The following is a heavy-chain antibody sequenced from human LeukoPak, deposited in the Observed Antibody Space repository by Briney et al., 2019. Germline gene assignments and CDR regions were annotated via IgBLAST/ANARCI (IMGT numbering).Heavy chain of an antibody. J-gene: IGHJ4*02. CDR3: ARGGGYGDYEPYYYDSSGHFDY. V-gene: IGHV4-61*01. Sequence: PSQTLSLTCTVSGGSISSGSYYWSWIRQPPGKGLEWIGYIYYSGSTNYNPSLKSRVTISVDTSKNQFSLKLSSVIAADTAVYYCARGGGYGDYEPYYYDSSGHFDYWGQGTLVTVSS. CDR2: IYYSGST. D-gene: IGHD3-22*01. CDR1: GGSISSGSYY.